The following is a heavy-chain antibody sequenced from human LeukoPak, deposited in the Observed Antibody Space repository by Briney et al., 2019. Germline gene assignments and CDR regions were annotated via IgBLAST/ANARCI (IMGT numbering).Heavy chain of an antibody. Sequence: GGSLRLSCAASGFTFSSYAMHWVRQAPGKGLEYVSAISSNGGSTYYANSVKGRFTISRDNSKNTLYLQMGSLRAEDMAVYYCARDFSGNTRGNFDYWGQGTLVTVSS. CDR2: ISSNGGST. D-gene: IGHD4-23*01. J-gene: IGHJ4*02. V-gene: IGHV3-64*01. CDR1: GFTFSSYA. CDR3: ARDFSGNTRGNFDY.